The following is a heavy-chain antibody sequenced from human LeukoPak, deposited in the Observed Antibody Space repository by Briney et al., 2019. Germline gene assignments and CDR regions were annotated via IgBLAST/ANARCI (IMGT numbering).Heavy chain of an antibody. J-gene: IGHJ3*02. D-gene: IGHD6-6*01. CDR2: INPNSGGT. CDR1: GYTFTGYY. V-gene: IGHV1-2*02. Sequence: ASVKVSCKASGYTFTGYYMHWVRQAPGQGLEWMGWINPNSGGTNYAQKFQGRVTMTRDTSISTAYMELSRLRSDDTAVYYCTRPLESIAAPRANAFDIWGQGTMVTVSS. CDR3: TRPLESIAAPRANAFDI.